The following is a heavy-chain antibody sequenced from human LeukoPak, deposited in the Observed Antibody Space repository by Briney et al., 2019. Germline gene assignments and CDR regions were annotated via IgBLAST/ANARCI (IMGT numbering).Heavy chain of an antibody. D-gene: IGHD2-15*01. CDR3: ARGSLVVVAAIRFDP. CDR2: IYYSGST. CDR1: GGSFSGYY. J-gene: IGHJ5*02. V-gene: IGHV4-34*01. Sequence: PSETLSLTCAVYGGSFSGYYWSWIRQPPGKGLEWIGSIYYSGSTYYNPSLKSRVTISVDTSKNQFSLKLSSVTAADTAVYYCARGSLVVVAAIRFDPWGQGTLVTVSS.